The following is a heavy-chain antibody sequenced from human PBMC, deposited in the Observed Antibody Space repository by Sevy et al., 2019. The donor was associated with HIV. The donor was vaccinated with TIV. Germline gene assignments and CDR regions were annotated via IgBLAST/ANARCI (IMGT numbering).Heavy chain of an antibody. D-gene: IGHD4-4*01. V-gene: IGHV1-24*01. Sequence: ASVKVSCKVSGYTLTELSMHWVRQAPGKGLEWMGGFDPEDGETIYPQKFQGRVTMTEDTSTDTAYMELSSLRSEDTAVYYCAIFAIPTYSDTHYYYFYGMDVWGQGTTVTVSS. CDR2: FDPEDGET. CDR1: GYTLTELS. J-gene: IGHJ6*02. CDR3: AIFAIPTYSDTHYYYFYGMDV.